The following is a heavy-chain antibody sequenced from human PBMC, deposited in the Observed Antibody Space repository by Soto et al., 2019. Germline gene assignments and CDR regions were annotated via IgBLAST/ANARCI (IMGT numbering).Heavy chain of an antibody. CDR2: IGGGGIGS. CDR3: AKDPRLELRGVDS. V-gene: IGHV3-23*01. Sequence: LRLSCVASGYNFGSYPMMWVRQAPEKGLEWISTIGGGGIGSYYADSVKGRFTISRDNSKNTLYLQMNSLRAEDTGVYYCAKDPRLELRGVDSWGQGTQVTVSS. CDR1: GYNFGSYP. J-gene: IGHJ4*02. D-gene: IGHD1-7*01.